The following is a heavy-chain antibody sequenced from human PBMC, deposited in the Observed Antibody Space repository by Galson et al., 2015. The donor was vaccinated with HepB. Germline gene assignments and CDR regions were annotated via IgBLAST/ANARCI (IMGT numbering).Heavy chain of an antibody. CDR2: INRDGSST. J-gene: IGHJ4*02. CDR1: GFTFSSYW. Sequence: SPRLSCAASGFTFSSYWMYWVRQVPGKGLVWVSHINRDGSSTSYADSVKGRFTISRDNAKNTLYLEMNSLRAEDTAVYYCTRSFDYWGQGTLVTVSS. V-gene: IGHV3-74*01. CDR3: TRSFDY.